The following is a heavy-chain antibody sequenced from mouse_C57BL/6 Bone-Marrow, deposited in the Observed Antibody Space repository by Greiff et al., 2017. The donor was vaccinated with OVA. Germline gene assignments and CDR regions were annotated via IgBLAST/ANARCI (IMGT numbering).Heavy chain of an antibody. CDR3: ARGDYCGSSYAYFDY. Sequence: VQLQQSGAELMKPGASVKLSCKATGYTFTGYWIEWVKQRPGHGLEWVGEILPGSGSTNYNEKFKGKATFTADTSSNTAYMQLSSLTTEDSAIDYCARGDYCGSSYAYFDYWGQGTTLTVSS. J-gene: IGHJ2*01. CDR2: ILPGSGST. V-gene: IGHV1-9*01. CDR1: GYTFTGYW. D-gene: IGHD1-1*01.